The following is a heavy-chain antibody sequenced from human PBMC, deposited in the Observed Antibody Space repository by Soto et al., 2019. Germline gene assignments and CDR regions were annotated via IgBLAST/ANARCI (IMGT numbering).Heavy chain of an antibody. CDR1: GGSISTTNW. Sequence: VQLQESGPGLVKPSGTLSLTCTVSGGSISTTNWWSWVRQSPGKGLEWIGEILHIGSTNYNPSLESRVTIAIDKSKNQFSLRLSSATDADTAVYYCASGFDSDGLYNGGHPWGQGTLVSVSS. CDR2: ILHIGST. J-gene: IGHJ5*02. D-gene: IGHD3-22*01. CDR3: ASGFDSDGLYNGGHP. V-gene: IGHV4-4*02.